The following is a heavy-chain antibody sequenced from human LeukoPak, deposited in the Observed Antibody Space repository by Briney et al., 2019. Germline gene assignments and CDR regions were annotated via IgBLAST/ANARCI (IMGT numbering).Heavy chain of an antibody. V-gene: IGHV6-1*01. J-gene: IGHJ6*03. CDR3: ARAVLWFGDLDYYYYMDV. Sequence: SPTLSLTFAISGDSVSINSAAWNWIRQSPSRGLEWLGRTYYRSKRYNDYAVSVKSRIIINPDTSKNQFSLQLNSVTPEDTAVYYCARAVLWFGDLDYYYYMDVWGKGTTVTVSS. D-gene: IGHD3-10*01. CDR2: TYYRSKRYN. CDR1: GDSVSINSAA.